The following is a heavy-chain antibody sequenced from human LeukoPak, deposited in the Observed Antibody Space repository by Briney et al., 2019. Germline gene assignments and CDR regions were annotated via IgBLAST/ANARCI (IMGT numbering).Heavy chain of an antibody. CDR1: GYTLTELS. CDR2: LDPEDGET. V-gene: IGHV1-24*01. Sequence: GASVKVSCKVSGYTLTELSMHWVRQAPGKGLEWMGGLDPEDGETIYAQKFQGRVTMTEDTSTDTAYMELSSLRSEDTAVYYCATQASMVRGVIIYDYNMDVWGKGTTVTVSS. D-gene: IGHD3-10*01. CDR3: ATQASMVRGVIIYDYNMDV. J-gene: IGHJ6*03.